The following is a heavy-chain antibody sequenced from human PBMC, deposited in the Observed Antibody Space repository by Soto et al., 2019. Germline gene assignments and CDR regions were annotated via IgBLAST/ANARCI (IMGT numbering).Heavy chain of an antibody. J-gene: IGHJ3*02. CDR2: FSPIFDAA. D-gene: IGHD3-10*01. CDR1: GGTFSNYA. Sequence: QVQLVQSGAEVKKPGSSVKVSCKASGGTFSNYAINWVRQAPGQGLEWMGGFSPIFDAANYAQNFRGRVTITADESTSTAYMELSGLRSEDTAMYYCARKAESYGFDIWGQGTLVTVS. CDR3: ARKAESYGFDI. V-gene: IGHV1-69*01.